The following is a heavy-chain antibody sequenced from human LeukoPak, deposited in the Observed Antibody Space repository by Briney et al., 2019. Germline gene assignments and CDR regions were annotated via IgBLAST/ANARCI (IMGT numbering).Heavy chain of an antibody. Sequence: YPGGSLRLSCAASGFTFSSYTMNWVRQAPGKGLEWVSSISSSSSYIYYAESVKGRFTMSRDNAKNSLYLQMNSLRAEDTAVYYCARATTYDILTGYFDYWGQGTLVTVPS. J-gene: IGHJ4*02. CDR3: ARATTYDILTGYFDY. V-gene: IGHV3-21*01. CDR2: ISSSSSYI. CDR1: GFTFSSYT. D-gene: IGHD3-9*01.